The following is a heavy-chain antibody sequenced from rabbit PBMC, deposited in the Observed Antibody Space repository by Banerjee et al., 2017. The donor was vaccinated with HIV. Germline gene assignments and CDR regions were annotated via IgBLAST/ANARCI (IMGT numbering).Heavy chain of an antibody. Sequence: QEQLVESGGGLVQPGASLTLTCTASGFDFSAYTFMCWVRQAPGKGLEWIACIDTGSRDFTYYASWAKGRFTISKTSSTTVTLQMTSLTAADTATYFCARGSATMTMVITGYYLALWGPGTLVTVS. CDR1: GFDFSAYTF. D-gene: IGHD2-1*01. CDR2: IDTGSRDFT. J-gene: IGHJ4*01. V-gene: IGHV1S45*01. CDR3: ARGSATMTMVITGYYLAL.